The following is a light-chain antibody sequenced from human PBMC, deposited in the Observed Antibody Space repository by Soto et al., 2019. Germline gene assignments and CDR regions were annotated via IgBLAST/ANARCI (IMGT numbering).Light chain of an antibody. CDR1: ESVDSNY. CDR2: GAA. Sequence: EIVLTQSPGTLSLSPGERATLSCRATESVDSNYLAWYQQKPGEAPRLRIYGAASRATGTPDRFSGSGSGTDFILTISRLDPEDSAVYYCQQYSDSPQTFGQGTKVEIK. J-gene: IGKJ1*01. V-gene: IGKV3-20*01. CDR3: QQYSDSPQT.